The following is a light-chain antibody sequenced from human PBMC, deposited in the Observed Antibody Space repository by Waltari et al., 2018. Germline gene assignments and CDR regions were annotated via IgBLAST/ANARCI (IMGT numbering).Light chain of an antibody. CDR2: KAS. J-gene: IGKJ4*01. CDR1: QSISIW. CDR3: QQYSSFPLS. V-gene: IGKV1-5*03. Sequence: DIQMTQSPPTLSASVGDRVTVTCRASQSISIWLAWYQQKPGKAPKHLIYKASTLDSGVPSRFSGSASGTEFTLTISSLQAEDFGTYYCQQYSSFPLSFGGGTNIVIK.